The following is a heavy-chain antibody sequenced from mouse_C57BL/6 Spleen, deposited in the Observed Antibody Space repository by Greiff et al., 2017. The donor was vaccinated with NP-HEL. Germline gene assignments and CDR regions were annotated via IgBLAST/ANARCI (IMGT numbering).Heavy chain of an antibody. CDR2: IDPENGDT. J-gene: IGHJ1*03. V-gene: IGHV14-4*01. CDR1: GFNIKDDY. D-gene: IGHD1-1*01. CDR3: TTDYGSSLWYFDV. Sequence: DVQLQESGAELVRPGASVKLSCTASGFNIKDDYMHWVKQRPEQGLEWIGWIDPENGDTEYASKFQGKATITADTSSNTAYLQLSSLTSEDTAVYYCTTDYGSSLWYFDVWGTGTTVTVSS.